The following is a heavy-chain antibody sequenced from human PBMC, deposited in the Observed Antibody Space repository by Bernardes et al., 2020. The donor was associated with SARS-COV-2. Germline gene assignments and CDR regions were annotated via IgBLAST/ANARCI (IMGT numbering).Heavy chain of an antibody. CDR2: VDYTGTT. CDR3: ARDSCPTDGRGFEI. J-gene: IGHJ3*02. CDR1: GACIGRVYY. Sequence: SETLSLTCSVSGACIGRVYYWCCIRQFPGKGLEWLGYVDYTGTTYYNSSLKSRLSISVDTSENQFSLRLSSVTTADTAVYYCARDSCPTDGRGFEIWGRGTLVTVSS. V-gene: IGHV4-31*03.